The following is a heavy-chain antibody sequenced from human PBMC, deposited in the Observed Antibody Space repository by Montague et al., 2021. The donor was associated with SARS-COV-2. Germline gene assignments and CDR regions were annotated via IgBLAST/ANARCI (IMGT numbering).Heavy chain of an antibody. D-gene: IGHD2-8*01. J-gene: IGHJ4*02. CDR3: ARANGYYFDY. CDR2: INHSGST. V-gene: IGHV4-34*01. CDR1: GGSFSGYY. Sequence: SETLSLTCAVYGGSFSGYYWSWIRQPPGNGLEWIGEINHSGSTNYNPSLKSRVTISVDTSKNRFSLKLSSVTAADTAVYYCARANGYYFDYWGQGTLVTVSS.